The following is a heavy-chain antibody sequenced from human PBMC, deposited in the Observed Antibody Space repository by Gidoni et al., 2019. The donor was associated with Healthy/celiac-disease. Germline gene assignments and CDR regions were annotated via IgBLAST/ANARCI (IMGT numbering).Heavy chain of an antibody. J-gene: IGHJ3*02. V-gene: IGHV3-48*03. CDR3: ARAVGGRWLQLITAFDI. Sequence: EVQLVESGGGLVQPGGSLRLSCAAHGFTFSSYEMNWVRQAPGKGLEWVSYISSSGSTIYYADSVKGRFTISRDNAKNSLYLQMNSLRAEDTAVYYCARAVGGRWLQLITAFDIWGQGTMVTVSS. D-gene: IGHD5-12*01. CDR2: ISSSGSTI. CDR1: GFTFSSYE.